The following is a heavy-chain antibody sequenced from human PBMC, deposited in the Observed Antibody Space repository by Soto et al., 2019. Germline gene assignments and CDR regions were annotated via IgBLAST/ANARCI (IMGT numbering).Heavy chain of an antibody. D-gene: IGHD3-10*01. V-gene: IGHV1-18*04. CDR1: GYNFLNYG. CDR2: ISVYHGNT. Sequence: ASVKVSCRTSGYNFLNYGMSWVRQAPGQGPEWMGWISVYHGNTIYAQNFQGRVTMTTDTSTSTAYMELTSLRSDDTGVYYCARDHGGATMALLYWGQGTLVTVSS. CDR3: ARDHGGATMALLY. J-gene: IGHJ4*02.